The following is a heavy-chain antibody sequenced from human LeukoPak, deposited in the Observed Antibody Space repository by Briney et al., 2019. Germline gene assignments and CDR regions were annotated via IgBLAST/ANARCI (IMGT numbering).Heavy chain of an antibody. CDR3: ARVKGTMVRGVIILAPSRAPYGMDV. D-gene: IGHD3-10*01. Sequence: PSETLSLTCTVSGVSISGYYWSWIRQPPGKGLEWIGEINHSGSTNYNPSLKSRVTISVDTSKNQFSLKLSSVTAADTAVYYCARVKGTMVRGVIILAPSRAPYGMDVWGQGTTVTVSS. CDR1: GVSISGYY. CDR2: INHSGST. J-gene: IGHJ6*02. V-gene: IGHV4-34*01.